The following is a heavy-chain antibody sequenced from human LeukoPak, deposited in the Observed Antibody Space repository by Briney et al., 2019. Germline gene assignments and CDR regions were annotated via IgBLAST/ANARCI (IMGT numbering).Heavy chain of an antibody. Sequence: GSLRLSCAVSGFTLSDYWMNWVRQAPGKGLEWVASIRQDGGEKSYVDSVKGRFTISRDNTKNSLYLQMSSLRAEDTAVYYCARDGTAPGLYFDLWGQGTLVTVSS. CDR2: IRQDGGEK. V-gene: IGHV3-7*01. CDR1: GFTLSDYW. CDR3: ARDGTAPGLYFDL. D-gene: IGHD6-13*01. J-gene: IGHJ4*01.